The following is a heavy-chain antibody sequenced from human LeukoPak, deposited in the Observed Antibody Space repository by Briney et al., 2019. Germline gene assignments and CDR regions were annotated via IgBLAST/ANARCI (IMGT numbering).Heavy chain of an antibody. V-gene: IGHV3-64*01. CDR2: INTYGGST. CDR1: GFMFSTYA. D-gene: IGHD2-15*01. Sequence: PGGSLRLSCEVSGFMFSTYAMHWVRQAPGKGPEFVPGINTYGGSTHYAKSVKGRFTISRDNSKNTLYLQMGSLRAEDTAVYYCARGRSAAEYDAFDIWGQGTLVTVSS. J-gene: IGHJ3*02. CDR3: ARGRSAAEYDAFDI.